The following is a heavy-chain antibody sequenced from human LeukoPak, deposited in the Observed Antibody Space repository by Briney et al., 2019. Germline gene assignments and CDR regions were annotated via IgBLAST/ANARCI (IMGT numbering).Heavy chain of an antibody. Sequence: PGGSLRLSCAASGFTFSSYSMNWVRQAPGKGLEWVSSISSSSSYIYYADSVKGRFTISRDNAKNSLYLQMNSLRAEDTAVYYCAIAVRRYCSSTSCYPPLNEWGQGTLVTVSS. CDR2: ISSSSSYI. CDR1: GFTFSSYS. CDR3: AIAVRRYCSSTSCYPPLNE. D-gene: IGHD2-2*01. J-gene: IGHJ4*02. V-gene: IGHV3-21*01.